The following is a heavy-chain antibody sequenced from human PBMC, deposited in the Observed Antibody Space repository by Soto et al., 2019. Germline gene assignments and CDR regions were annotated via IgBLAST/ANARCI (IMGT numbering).Heavy chain of an antibody. CDR3: AREDNYYGYYYDSSGSRLFDY. V-gene: IGHV3-74*01. CDR1: GFTFSDYW. Sequence: GSLRLSCAASGFTFSDYWMHWLRQAPGKGLVWVSRLSPDGRSTSYADSVKGRFTISRDNAKNSLYLQMNSLRAEDTAVYYCAREDNYYGYYYDSSGSRLFDYWGQGTLVTVSS. J-gene: IGHJ4*02. CDR2: LSPDGRST. D-gene: IGHD3-22*01.